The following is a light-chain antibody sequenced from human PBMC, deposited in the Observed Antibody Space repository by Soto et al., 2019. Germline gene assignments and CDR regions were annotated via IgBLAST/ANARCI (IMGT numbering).Light chain of an antibody. CDR1: QSVGSN. Sequence: EIVMTQSPATLSVSPGERATLSCRASQSVGSNLAWYQQTPGQAPRLLIYGASTRATGIPARFSGSGFGTDFTLTISSLQSEDFAVYLCQQYNNWPLTFGGGTKVEIK. V-gene: IGKV3-15*01. J-gene: IGKJ4*01. CDR2: GAS. CDR3: QQYNNWPLT.